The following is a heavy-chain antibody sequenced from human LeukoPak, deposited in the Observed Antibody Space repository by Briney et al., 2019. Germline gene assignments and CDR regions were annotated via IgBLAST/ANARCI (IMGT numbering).Heavy chain of an antibody. CDR1: GGTFSSYA. CDR2: IIPIFGTA. CDR3: ASGFRRVDGYNPHYYYYGMDV. D-gene: IGHD5-24*01. Sequence: SVTVTCKASGGTFSSYAISWVRQSPGQGLEWMGGIIPIFGTANYAQKFQGRVTITADESTSTAYMELSSLRSEDTAVYYCASGFRRVDGYNPHYYYYGMDVWGQGTTVTVSS. J-gene: IGHJ6*02. V-gene: IGHV1-69*13.